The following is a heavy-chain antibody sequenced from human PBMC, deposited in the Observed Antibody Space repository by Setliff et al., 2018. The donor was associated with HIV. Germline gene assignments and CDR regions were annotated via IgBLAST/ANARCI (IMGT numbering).Heavy chain of an antibody. J-gene: IGHJ4*02. CDR2: IYYTGST. V-gene: IGHV4-34*09. D-gene: IGHD6-6*01. CDR1: GESLSGYS. Sequence: SETLSLTCGVYGESLSGYSWNWIRQPPGKGLEWIGYIYYTGSTYSNPSLQSRVRISVDTSKNQFSLRLSSVTAADTAVYYCARDGGQLASDYWGQGTLVTVSS. CDR3: ARDGGQLASDY.